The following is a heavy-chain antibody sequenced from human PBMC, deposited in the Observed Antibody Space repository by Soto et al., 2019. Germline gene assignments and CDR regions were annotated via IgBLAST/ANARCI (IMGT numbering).Heavy chain of an antibody. CDR2: VYYSGST. Sequence: PSETLSLTCTVSGGSINSYYWSWIRQPPGKGLEWIGYVYYSGSTNYNPSLKSRVTISVDRSKNQFSLKVKSVTAADTAMYYCARGKEMATTQIYTWGQGTLVTVSS. J-gene: IGHJ5*02. D-gene: IGHD1-1*01. CDR3: ARGKEMATTQIYT. V-gene: IGHV4-59*01. CDR1: GGSINSYY.